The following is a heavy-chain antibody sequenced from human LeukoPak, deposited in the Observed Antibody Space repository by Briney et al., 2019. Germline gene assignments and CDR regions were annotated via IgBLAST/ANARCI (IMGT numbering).Heavy chain of an antibody. CDR1: GYTFTDYN. CDR2: INPYSGVT. D-gene: IGHD2-2*01. J-gene: IGHJ4*02. CDR3: ARGGCSSTSCYAYDY. Sequence: ASVKVSCKASGYTFTDYNMHWVRQAPGQGLEWMGWINPYSGVTNYAQKFQARVTMTRDTSIRTAYMEMSSLKSEDTAVYYCARGGCSSTSCYAYDYWGQGTLVTVSS. V-gene: IGHV1-2*02.